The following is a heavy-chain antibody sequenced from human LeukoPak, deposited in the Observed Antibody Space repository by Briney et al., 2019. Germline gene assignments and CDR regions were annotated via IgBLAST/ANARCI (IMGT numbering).Heavy chain of an antibody. CDR3: ARKYGSGSSEFDY. V-gene: IGHV3-74*01. Sequence: GGSLRLSCAASGFTLSRYWMYWVRQAPGKGLVWVSRINSDGSSTSYADSVKGRFTISRDNAKNTLYLQMNSLRAEDTAVYYCARKYGSGSSEFDYWGQGTLVTVSS. CDR1: GFTLSRYW. J-gene: IGHJ4*02. CDR2: INSDGSST. D-gene: IGHD3-10*01.